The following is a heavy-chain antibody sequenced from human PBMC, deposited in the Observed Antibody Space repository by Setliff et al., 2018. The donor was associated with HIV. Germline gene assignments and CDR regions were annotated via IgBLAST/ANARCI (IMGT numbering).Heavy chain of an antibody. J-gene: IGHJ3*01. CDR3: VRSGYSGHFDV. Sequence: PSETLSLTCTVSGGSITSGSYYWSWIRQPAGKGLEWIGRIYSNGRTTHNPSLKSRVTISRDTSENQFSLKLSSVTAADTAVYYCVRSGYSGHFDVWGQGTMVTVSS. CDR1: GGSITSGSYY. D-gene: IGHD5-12*01. CDR2: IYSNGRT. V-gene: IGHV4-61*02.